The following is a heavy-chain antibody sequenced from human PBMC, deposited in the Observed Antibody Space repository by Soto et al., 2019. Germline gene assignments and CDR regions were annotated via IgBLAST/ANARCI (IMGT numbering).Heavy chain of an antibody. D-gene: IGHD7-27*01. CDR3: ARDTGVTGEDY. Sequence: EVQLVESGAGLLQPGGSLRLSCAASGFTFSSYWMHWVRQAPGKGLVWVSRINGDGSSTNYAGSVKGRFTISRDNTKNTLYLHMNSLIAEDTAVYCCARDTGVTGEDYWGQGTLVTVSS. J-gene: IGHJ4*02. CDR2: INGDGSST. V-gene: IGHV3-74*01. CDR1: GFTFSSYW.